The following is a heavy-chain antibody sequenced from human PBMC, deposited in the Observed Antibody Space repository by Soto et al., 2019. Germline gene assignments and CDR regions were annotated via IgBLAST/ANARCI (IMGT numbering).Heavy chain of an antibody. V-gene: IGHV3-30*03. CDR1: GFTFSSSG. CDR2: IAYDGSKT. J-gene: IGHJ5*01. CDR3: ARWVGGSMFDNSGKYDS. D-gene: IGHD3-22*01. Sequence: QVQLVESGGGVVQPGRSLRLTCAASGFTFSSSGMHWVRQAPGKGLEWVALIAYDGSKTYYGDSVRGRFTISRDNSENTLFLQMNSPSAEDTAVYYCARWVGGSMFDNSGKYDSWGQGTLVTVSS.